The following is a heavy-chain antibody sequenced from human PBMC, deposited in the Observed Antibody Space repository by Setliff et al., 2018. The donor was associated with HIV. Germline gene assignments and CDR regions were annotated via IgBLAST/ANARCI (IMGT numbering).Heavy chain of an antibody. Sequence: VASVKVSCKASGFTFTNYYIHWVRQAPGQGLEWMGIFNPTGGSTSYAQKFQGRVTMTSDMSTSTVYMELSSLRSEDTAVYFCARARGTKDFDYWGQGTLVTVSS. D-gene: IGHD1-7*01. J-gene: IGHJ4*02. CDR3: ARARGTKDFDY. CDR2: FNPTGGST. CDR1: GFTFTNYY. V-gene: IGHV1-46*01.